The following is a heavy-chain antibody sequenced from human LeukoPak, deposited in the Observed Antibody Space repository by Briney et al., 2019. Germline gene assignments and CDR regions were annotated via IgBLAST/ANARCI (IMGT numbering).Heavy chain of an antibody. CDR2: IYTSGST. J-gene: IGHJ4*02. CDR1: GGSISSYY. CDR3: AGSGIAAAGAHGLQFDY. V-gene: IGHV4-4*09. Sequence: PSETLSLTCAVSGGSISSYYWSWIRQPPGKGLGWIGYIYTSGSTNYNPSLKSRVTISVDTSKNQFSLNLSSVTAADTAVHYCAGSGIAAAGAHGLQFDYWGQGTLVTVSS. D-gene: IGHD6-13*01.